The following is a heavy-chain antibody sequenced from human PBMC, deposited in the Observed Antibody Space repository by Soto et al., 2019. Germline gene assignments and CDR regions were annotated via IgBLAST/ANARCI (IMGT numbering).Heavy chain of an antibody. Sequence: SETLSLTCTVSGGSISSYYWSWIRQPPGKGLEWIGYIYYSGSTNYNPSLKSRVTISVDTSKNQFSLKLSSVTAADTAVYYCARDLFRGMDVWGQGTTVTVSS. D-gene: IGHD3-10*02. CDR3: ARDLFRGMDV. V-gene: IGHV4-59*01. CDR1: GGSISSYY. CDR2: IYYSGST. J-gene: IGHJ6*02.